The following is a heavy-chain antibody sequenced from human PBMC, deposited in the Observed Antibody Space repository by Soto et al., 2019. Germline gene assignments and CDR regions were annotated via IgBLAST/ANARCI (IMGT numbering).Heavy chain of an antibody. CDR3: TTAAGGYSSSWYSWGHYYYYDMDV. V-gene: IGHV3-15*01. D-gene: IGHD6-13*01. CDR1: GFTFSNAW. Sequence: PGGSLRLSCAASGFTFSNAWMSWVRQAPGKGLEWVGRIKSKTDGGTTDYAAPVKGRFTISRDDSKNTLYLQMNSLKTEDTAVYYCTTAAGGYSSSWYSWGHYYYYDMDVWGQGTTVTVSS. CDR2: IKSKTDGGTT. J-gene: IGHJ6*02.